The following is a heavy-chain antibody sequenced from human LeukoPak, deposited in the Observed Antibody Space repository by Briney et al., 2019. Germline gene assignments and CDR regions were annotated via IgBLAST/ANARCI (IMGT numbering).Heavy chain of an antibody. Sequence: GASVKVSCKASGFTFTSHDFNWVRQATGQGLEWMGWMNPNSGNTGYAQKFQGRVTMTRDTSLSTAYMELSSLRSEDTAMYYCARGGSSSSVDYWGQGTLVTVSS. V-gene: IGHV1-8*01. J-gene: IGHJ4*02. D-gene: IGHD6-6*01. CDR2: MNPNSGNT. CDR1: GFTFTSHD. CDR3: ARGGSSSSVDY.